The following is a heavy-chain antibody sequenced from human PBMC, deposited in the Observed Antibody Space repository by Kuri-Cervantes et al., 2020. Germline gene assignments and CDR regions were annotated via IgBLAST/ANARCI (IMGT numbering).Heavy chain of an antibody. J-gene: IGHJ4*02. CDR2: IKSKTDGGTT. CDR1: GFTFSNAW. D-gene: IGHD3-22*01. Sequence: GGSLRLSCAASGFTFSNAWMSWVRQAPGKGLEWVGRIKSKTDGGTTDYAAPVKGRFTISRDNSKNTLYLQMNSLRAEDTAVYYCARDYYDSSGHSYWGQGTLVTVSS. V-gene: IGHV3-15*01. CDR3: ARDYYDSSGHSY.